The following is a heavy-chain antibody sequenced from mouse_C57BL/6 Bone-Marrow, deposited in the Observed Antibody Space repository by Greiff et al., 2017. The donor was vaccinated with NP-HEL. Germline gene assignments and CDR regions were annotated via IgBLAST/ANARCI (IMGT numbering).Heavy chain of an antibody. V-gene: IGHV1-31*01. Sequence: EVKVVESGPELVKPGASVKISCKASGYSFTGYYMHWVKQSHGNILDWIGYIYPYNGVSSYNQKFKGKATLTVDKSSSTAYMELRSLTSEDSAVYYCAKGEAHFDVWGTGTTVTVSS. CDR2: IYPYNGVS. J-gene: IGHJ1*03. D-gene: IGHD3-2*02. CDR1: GYSFTGYY. CDR3: AKGEAHFDV.